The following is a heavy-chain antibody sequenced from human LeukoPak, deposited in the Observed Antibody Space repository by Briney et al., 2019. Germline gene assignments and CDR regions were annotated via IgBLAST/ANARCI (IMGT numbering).Heavy chain of an antibody. CDR1: GGSISTSNYY. D-gene: IGHD3-3*01. J-gene: IGHJ4*02. V-gene: IGHV2-5*01. Sequence: TLSLTCTVSGGSISTSNYYWGWIRQPPGKGLEWLALIYWNDDDRYGPSLKNNLNITKDNSENQVVLTMTDMDPVDTATYYCAYYRGSGPLVFDYWGQGTLVTVSS. CDR3: AYYRGSGPLVFDY. CDR2: IYWNDDD.